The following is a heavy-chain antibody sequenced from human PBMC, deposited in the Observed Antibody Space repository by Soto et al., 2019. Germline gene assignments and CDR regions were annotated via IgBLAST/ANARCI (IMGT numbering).Heavy chain of an antibody. Sequence: GGSLRLSCVASGFTLSTYWMAWVRQTPGKGLEFVANIRPDGNEINYVDSVKGRFTISRDNAKNSLFLQMNSLRHDDTAVYYCGTDQWGGAFDIGGQGTTVTVSS. J-gene: IGHJ3*02. CDR1: GFTLSTYW. CDR3: GTDQWGGAFDI. V-gene: IGHV3-7*01. CDR2: IRPDGNEI. D-gene: IGHD3-10*01.